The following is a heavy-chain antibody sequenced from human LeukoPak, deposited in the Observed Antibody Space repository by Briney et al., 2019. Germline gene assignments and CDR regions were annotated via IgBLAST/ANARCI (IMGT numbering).Heavy chain of an antibody. J-gene: IGHJ4*02. CDR3: ARAHYGSGSYGLDY. Sequence: GGSLRLSCAASGFTFSSFWMHWVRQAPGKGLVWVSVIYSGGSTYYADSVKGRFTISRDNSKNTLYLQMNSLRAEDTAVYYCARAHYGSGSYGLDYWGQGTLVTVSS. V-gene: IGHV3-53*01. CDR1: GFTFSSFW. CDR2: IYSGGST. D-gene: IGHD3-10*01.